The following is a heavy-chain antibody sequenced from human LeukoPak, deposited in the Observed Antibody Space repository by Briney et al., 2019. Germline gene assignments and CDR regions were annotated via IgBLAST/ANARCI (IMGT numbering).Heavy chain of an antibody. D-gene: IGHD3-22*01. CDR1: GFTFSPYW. CDR2: IKQDGSEK. V-gene: IGHV3-7*01. CDR3: ARDGDVSGYSD. J-gene: IGHJ4*02. Sequence: GGSLRLSCAGSGFTFSPYWMSWVRQAPGKGLEGVANIKQDGSEKYYVDSVKGRFAISRDNAKNSLYLQMNSLRAEDTAVYYCARDGDVSGYSDWGQGTPVTVSS.